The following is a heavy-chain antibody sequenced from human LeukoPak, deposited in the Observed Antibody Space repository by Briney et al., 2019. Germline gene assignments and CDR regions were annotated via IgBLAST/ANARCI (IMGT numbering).Heavy chain of an antibody. D-gene: IGHD5-24*01. Sequence: GGSLRLSCAVSGFTVSNYYMSWVRQAPGKGLEWVSVFYTGGSTYYADPVKGRFTISRDNSKNTLYLQMNSLRAEDTAVYYCARGDGYNFFDYWGQGTLVTVSS. J-gene: IGHJ4*02. CDR1: GFTVSNYY. CDR3: ARGDGYNFFDY. CDR2: FYTGGST. V-gene: IGHV3-53*01.